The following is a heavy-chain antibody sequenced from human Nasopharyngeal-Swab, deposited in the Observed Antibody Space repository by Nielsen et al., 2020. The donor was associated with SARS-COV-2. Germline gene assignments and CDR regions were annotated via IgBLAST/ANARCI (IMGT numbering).Heavy chain of an antibody. CDR1: GFTFDDYA. J-gene: IGHJ2*01. V-gene: IGHV3-9*01. CDR3: ATLAAAGLSGDWYFDL. D-gene: IGHD6-13*01. Sequence: SLKISCAASGFTFDDYAMHWVRQAPGKGLEWVSGISWNSGSIGYADSVKGRFTISRDNAKNSLYLQMNSLRAEDTASYYCATLAAAGLSGDWYFDLWGRGTLVTVSS. CDR2: ISWNSGSI.